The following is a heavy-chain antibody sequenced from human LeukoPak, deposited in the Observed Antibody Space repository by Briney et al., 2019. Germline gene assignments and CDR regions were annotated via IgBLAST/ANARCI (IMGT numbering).Heavy chain of an antibody. J-gene: IGHJ3*02. Sequence: GGSLRLSCAASGFTFSSYAMSWVRQAPGKGLEWVSYISSSGSTIYYADSVKGRFTISRDNAKNSLYLQMNSLRAEDTAVYYCARGPTSGWELLAYAFDIWGQGTMVTVSS. V-gene: IGHV3-48*04. CDR3: ARGPTSGWELLAYAFDI. CDR2: ISSSGSTI. CDR1: GFTFSSYA. D-gene: IGHD1-26*01.